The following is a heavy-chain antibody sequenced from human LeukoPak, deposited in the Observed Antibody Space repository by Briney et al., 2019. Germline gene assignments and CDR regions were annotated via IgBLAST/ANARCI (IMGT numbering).Heavy chain of an antibody. Sequence: PSETLSPTCTVSGGSISSYYWSWIRQPAGKGLEWIGRMYISGGTNYNPSLKSRVTMSVDTSKNQFSLKLNSVTAADTAVYYCAREGDDILTGYSFDAFDVWGQGTMVTVSS. CDR3: AREGDDILTGYSFDAFDV. V-gene: IGHV4-4*07. CDR1: GGSISSYY. D-gene: IGHD3-9*01. CDR2: MYISGGT. J-gene: IGHJ3*01.